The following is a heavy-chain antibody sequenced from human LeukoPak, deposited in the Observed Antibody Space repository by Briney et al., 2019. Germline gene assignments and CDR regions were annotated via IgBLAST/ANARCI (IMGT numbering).Heavy chain of an antibody. V-gene: IGHV4-34*01. D-gene: IGHD3-3*01. CDR2: INHSGST. Sequence: PSETLSLTCAVYGGSFSGYYWSWIRQPPGKGPEWIGEINHSGSTNCNPSLKSRVTISVDTSKNQFSLKLSSVTAADTAVYYCARRKYDFWSGYQYYFDYWGQGTLVTVSS. CDR3: ARRKYDFWSGYQYYFDY. J-gene: IGHJ4*02. CDR1: GGSFSGYY.